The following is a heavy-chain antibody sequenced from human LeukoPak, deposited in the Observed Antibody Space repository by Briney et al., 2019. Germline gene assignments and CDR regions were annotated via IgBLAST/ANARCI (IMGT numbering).Heavy chain of an antibody. Sequence: SETLSLTCTVSGGSISSYYWSWIRQPAGKGLEWIGRIYTSGSTNYNPSLKSRVTISVDTSKNQFSLKLSSVTAADTAVYYCARRTLGYCSSTSCYEFDYWGQGTLVTVSS. CDR3: ARRTLGYCSSTSCYEFDY. CDR2: IYTSGST. J-gene: IGHJ4*02. V-gene: IGHV4-4*07. CDR1: GGSISSYY. D-gene: IGHD2-2*01.